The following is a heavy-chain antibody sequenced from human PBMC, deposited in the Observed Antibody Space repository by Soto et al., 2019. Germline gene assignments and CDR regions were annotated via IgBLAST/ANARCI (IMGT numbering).Heavy chain of an antibody. CDR2: ISYDGSNK. J-gene: IGHJ6*02. V-gene: IGHV3-30*18. D-gene: IGHD6-19*01. Sequence: QVQLVESGGGVVQPGRSLRLSCAASGFTLSSYGMHWVRQAPGKGLEWVAVISYDGSNKYYGDSVKGRFTISRDNSKNTLYLQMNSLRAEHTAVYYCAKDLRDSSGWPQASRGGMDVWGQGTTVTVSS. CDR1: GFTLSSYG. CDR3: AKDLRDSSGWPQASRGGMDV.